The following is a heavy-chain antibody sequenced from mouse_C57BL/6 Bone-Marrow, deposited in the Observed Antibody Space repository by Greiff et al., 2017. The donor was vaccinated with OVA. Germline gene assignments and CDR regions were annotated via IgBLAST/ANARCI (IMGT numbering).Heavy chain of an antibody. CDR1: GFTFSDYY. D-gene: IGHD2-5*01. CDR2: ISNGGGST. J-gene: IGHJ4*01. V-gene: IGHV5-12*01. CDR3: AIQSLYSNYDAMVY. Sequence: EVHLVESGGGLVQPGGSLKLSCAASGFTFSDYYMYWVRQTPEKRLEWVAYISNGGGSTYYPDTVKGRFTISRDNAKNTLYLQMSRLKSEDTAIYYCAIQSLYSNYDAMVYWGQGTSVTVSS.